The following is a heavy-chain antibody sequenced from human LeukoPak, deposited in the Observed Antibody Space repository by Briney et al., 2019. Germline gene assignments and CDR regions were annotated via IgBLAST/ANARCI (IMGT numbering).Heavy chain of an antibody. J-gene: IGHJ4*02. D-gene: IGHD2-2*01. CDR2: ISGSGGST. CDR1: GFTFSSYA. CDR3: AKDGDIVVVPAAYYFDY. Sequence: PGGSLRLSCAASGFTFSSYAMSWVRQAPGKGLEWVSAISGSGGSTYYADSVKGRFTISRDNSKNTLYLQMNSLGAEDTAVYYCAKDGDIVVVPAAYYFDYWGQGTLVTVSS. V-gene: IGHV3-23*01.